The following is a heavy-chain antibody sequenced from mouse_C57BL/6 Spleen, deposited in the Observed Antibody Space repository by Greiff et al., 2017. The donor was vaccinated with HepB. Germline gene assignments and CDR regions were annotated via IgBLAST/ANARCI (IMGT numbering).Heavy chain of an antibody. CDR2: IDTEEGET. CDR3: ALITTVVADYFDY. D-gene: IGHD1-1*01. J-gene: IGHJ2*01. Sequence: VQLKESGAGLVKPGASVTLTCTASGFNLKDYYMRWVRQRTEQGLEWIGRIDTEEGETKYAPNFQGKATITADSSSNTAYLQLSSLTSEDTAVYYCALITTVVADYFDYWGQGTTLTVSS. CDR1: GFNLKDYY. V-gene: IGHV14-2*01.